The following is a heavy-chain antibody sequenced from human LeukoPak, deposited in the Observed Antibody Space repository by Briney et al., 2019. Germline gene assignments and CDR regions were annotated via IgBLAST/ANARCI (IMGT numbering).Heavy chain of an antibody. Sequence: PGRSLRLSCAASGFTFSSYAMHWVRQAPGKGLEWVAVISYDGSNKYYADSVKGRFTISRDNSKNMLYLQMNSLRAEDTAVYYCAKESGALGAPLYDYWGQGTLVTGSS. D-gene: IGHD4/OR15-4a*01. CDR2: ISYDGSNK. J-gene: IGHJ4*02. V-gene: IGHV3-30-3*01. CDR1: GFTFSSYA. CDR3: AKESGALGAPLYDY.